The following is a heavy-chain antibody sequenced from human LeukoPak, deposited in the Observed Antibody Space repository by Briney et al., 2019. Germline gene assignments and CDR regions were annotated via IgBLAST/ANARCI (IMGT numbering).Heavy chain of an antibody. Sequence: PGRSLRLSCAASGFTFDDYAMHWVRQAPGKGLEWVSGISWNSGSIGYADSVKGRFTISRDNAKNSLYLQMNSLRAEDTALYYCAKDTRGCSSTSCYEYYYYGMDVWGQGTTVTVSS. V-gene: IGHV3-9*01. CDR1: GFTFDDYA. CDR2: ISWNSGSI. J-gene: IGHJ6*02. CDR3: AKDTRGCSSTSCYEYYYYGMDV. D-gene: IGHD2-2*01.